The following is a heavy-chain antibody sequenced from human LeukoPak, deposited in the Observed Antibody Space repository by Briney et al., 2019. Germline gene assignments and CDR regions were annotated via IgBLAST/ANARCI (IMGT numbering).Heavy chain of an antibody. CDR3: ARGLIGVIWVVPAATQEYYFDY. CDR2: IYYSGST. J-gene: IGHJ4*02. V-gene: IGHV4-30-4*01. Sequence: PSETLSLTCTVSGGSISSGDYFWTWIRQSPGKGLEWIGYIYYSGSTYYNPSLKSRATISVDTSKNQFSLKLSSVTAADTAVYYCARGLIGVIWVVPAATQEYYFDYWGQGTLVTVSS. CDR1: GGSISSGDYF. D-gene: IGHD2-2*01.